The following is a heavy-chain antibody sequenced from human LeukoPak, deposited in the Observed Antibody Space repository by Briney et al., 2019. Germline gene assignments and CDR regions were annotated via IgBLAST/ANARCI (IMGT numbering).Heavy chain of an antibody. CDR3: ARDYHDGSDYGPHCDS. V-gene: IGHV3-30*17. CDR2: MSFDGNED. D-gene: IGHD3-16*01. J-gene: IGHJ4*02. Sequence: PGGSERLLCAASRFLFHLYAMLCPRHSTGKAGEGVTCMSFDGNEDFYADSVRGRFTISRDNSKNTLYVQMFNLGPEDTAMYYCARDYHDGSDYGPHCDSWGQGTLVTVSS. CDR1: RFLFHLYA.